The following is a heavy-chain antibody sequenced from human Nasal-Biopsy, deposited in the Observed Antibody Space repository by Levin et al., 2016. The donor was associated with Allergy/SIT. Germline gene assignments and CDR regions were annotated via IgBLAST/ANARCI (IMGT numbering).Heavy chain of an antibody. CDR2: IYSSGAK. CDR1: GFNVSSIY. CDR3: ARDQYRGYDWGSYLDYSGLDV. J-gene: IGHJ6*02. D-gene: IGHD5-12*01. Sequence: GESLKISCAASGFNVSSIYMTWVRQASGKGLEWVSVIYSSGAKYYADFVKGRFTISRDNSNNAVYLQMHSLRAEDTAVYYCARDQYRGYDWGSYLDYSGLDVWGRGTTVTVSS. V-gene: IGHV3-53*01.